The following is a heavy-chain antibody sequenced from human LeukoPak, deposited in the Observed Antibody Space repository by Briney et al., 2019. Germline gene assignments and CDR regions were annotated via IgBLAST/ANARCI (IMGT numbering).Heavy chain of an antibody. Sequence: PGGSLRLSCVASGFTVQSYHMSWVRQAPGKGLEWVSAISGSGGSTYYADSVKGRFTISRDNSKNTLYLQMNSLRAEDTAVYYCAKDPVGATPNWGQGTLVTVSS. J-gene: IGHJ4*02. D-gene: IGHD1-26*01. CDR2: ISGSGGST. CDR3: AKDPVGATPN. V-gene: IGHV3-23*01. CDR1: GFTVQSYH.